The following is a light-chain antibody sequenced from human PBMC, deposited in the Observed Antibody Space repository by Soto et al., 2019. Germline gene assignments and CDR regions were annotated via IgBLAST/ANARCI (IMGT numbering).Light chain of an antibody. CDR2: AAS. J-gene: IGKJ4*01. V-gene: IGKV1-16*02. CDR3: QQYNSYPLT. CDR1: QSISNY. Sequence: DIQMTQSPSSLSASVGDRVTITCRASQSISNYLAWFQQKPGKAPKSLIYAASSLQSGVPSKFSSGSGTDFTLTISSLQPEDFATYYCQQYNSYPLTFGGGTKVEIK.